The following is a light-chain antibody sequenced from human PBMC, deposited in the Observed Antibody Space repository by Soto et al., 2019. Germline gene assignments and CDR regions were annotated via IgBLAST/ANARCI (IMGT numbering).Light chain of an antibody. J-gene: IGKJ2*01. CDR3: QQRSNWPPGYT. V-gene: IGKV3-11*01. CDR2: EAS. CDR1: QSVSSD. Sequence: EIVLTQSPATLSLSPGERATLSCRASQSVSSDLAWYQQKRGQAPRILIYEASKRATGIPARFSGSGSGTDFTLTISSLEPEDFAVYYCQQRSNWPPGYTFGQGTKLEIK.